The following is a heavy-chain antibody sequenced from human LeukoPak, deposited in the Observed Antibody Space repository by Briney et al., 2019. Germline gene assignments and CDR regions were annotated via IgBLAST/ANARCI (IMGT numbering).Heavy chain of an antibody. J-gene: IGHJ4*02. V-gene: IGHV1-69*13. D-gene: IGHD3-22*01. CDR3: ARDLRSYYDSSGYPGAD. CDR2: IIPIFGTA. CDR1: GGTFSSYA. Sequence: SVKVSCKASGGTFSSYAISWVRQAPGQGLEWMGGIIPIFGTANYAQKFQGRVTITADESTSTAYMELSSLRSEDTAVYYCARDLRSYYDSSGYPGADWGLGTLVTVSS.